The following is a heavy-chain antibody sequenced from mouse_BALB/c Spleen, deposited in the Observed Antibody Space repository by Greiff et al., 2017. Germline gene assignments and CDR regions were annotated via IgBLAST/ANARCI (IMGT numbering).Heavy chain of an antibody. CDR3: ARDRDRYNWYFDV. D-gene: IGHD2-14*01. CDR2: IWGDGST. CDR1: GFSLTGYG. Sequence: VKVVESGPGLVAPSQSLSITCTVSGFSLTGYGVNWVRQPPGKGLEWLGMIWGDGSTDYNSALKSRLIISKDNSKSQVFLKMNSLQTDDTAMNYGARDRDRYNWYFDVWGAGTTVTVSS. V-gene: IGHV2-6-7*01. J-gene: IGHJ1*01.